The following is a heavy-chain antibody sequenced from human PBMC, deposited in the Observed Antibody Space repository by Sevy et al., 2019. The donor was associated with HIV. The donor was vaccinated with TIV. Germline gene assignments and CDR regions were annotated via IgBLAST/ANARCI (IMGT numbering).Heavy chain of an antibody. J-gene: IGHJ3*02. V-gene: IGHV3-33*01. D-gene: IGHD3-22*01. CDR2: IWYDGSNK. CDR1: GFTFSSYG. CDR3: ARSQDYYDSSGYYSNDAFDI. Sequence: GGSLRLSCAASGFTFSSYGMHWVRQAPGKGLEWVAVIWYDGSNKYYADSVKGRFTISRDNSKNTLYLQMNSLRAEDTAVYYSARSQDYYDSSGYYSNDAFDIWGQGTMVTVSS.